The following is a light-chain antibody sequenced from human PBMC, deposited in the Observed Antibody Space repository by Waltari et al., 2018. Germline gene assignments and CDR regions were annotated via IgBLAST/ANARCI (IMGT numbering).Light chain of an antibody. CDR3: CSYAGSSVSV. Sequence: QSALTQTATVSGSPGQSITISCTGSSSDVGNYNLVSWYQQHPGEASKLIIYDVNKRPLGVSNRFSGSKSGNTASLTISGLQAADEADYYCCSYAGSSVSVFGGGTKVTVL. J-gene: IGLJ3*02. CDR2: DVN. V-gene: IGLV2-23*02. CDR1: SSDVGNYNL.